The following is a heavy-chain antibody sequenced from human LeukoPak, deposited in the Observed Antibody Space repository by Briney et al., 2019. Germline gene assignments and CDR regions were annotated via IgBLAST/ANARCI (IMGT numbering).Heavy chain of an antibody. V-gene: IGHV3-15*07. D-gene: IGHD1-1*01. J-gene: IGHJ4*02. CDR1: GLIFNDAW. CDR3: STRVLTERNDY. Sequence: PGGSLRLSCAASGLIFNDAWMTRVRQAPGRGLEWVGRIKSKTDGASIDYAAPVKGRFTISRDDSKDTLYLQMDGLKADDTAVYYCSTRVLTERNDYWGQGTLVTVSS. CDR2: IKSKTDGASI.